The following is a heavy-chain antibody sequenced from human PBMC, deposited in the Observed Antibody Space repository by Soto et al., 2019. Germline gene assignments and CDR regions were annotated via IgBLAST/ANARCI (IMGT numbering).Heavy chain of an antibody. J-gene: IGHJ6*02. Sequence: QVQLVQSGAEVKKPGSSVKVSCKASGGTFSSYAISWVRQAPGQGLEWMGGIIPIFGTANYAQKLQGRVTITADKSTSTAYMELSSLRSEDTAVYYCAREKSTTSITMVRGVMDVWGQGTTVTVSS. CDR2: IIPIFGTA. V-gene: IGHV1-69*06. CDR1: GGTFSSYA. D-gene: IGHD3-10*01. CDR3: AREKSTTSITMVRGVMDV.